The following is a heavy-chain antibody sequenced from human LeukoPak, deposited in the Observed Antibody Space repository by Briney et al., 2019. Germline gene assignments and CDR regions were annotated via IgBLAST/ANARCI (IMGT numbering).Heavy chain of an antibody. D-gene: IGHD1-26*01. CDR1: GGSFSGYY. CDR2: INHSGST. J-gene: IGHJ4*02. Sequence: PSETLSLTCAVYGGSFSGYYWSWIRQPPGKGLEWIGEINHSGSTNYNPSLKSRVTISADTSKNQFSLKLSSVTAADTAVYYCARGGRVGGSYFYWGQGTLVTVSS. CDR3: ARGGRVGGSYFY. V-gene: IGHV4-34*01.